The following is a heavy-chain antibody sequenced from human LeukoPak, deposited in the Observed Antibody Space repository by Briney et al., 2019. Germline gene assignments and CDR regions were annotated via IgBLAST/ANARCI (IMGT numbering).Heavy chain of an antibody. J-gene: IGHJ4*02. CDR1: GGSISSGSYY. D-gene: IGHD3-9*01. CDR2: IYTSGST. Sequence: SETLSLTCTVSGGSISSGSYYWSWIRQPAGKGLEWIGRIYTSGSTNYNPSLKSRVTISVDTSKNQFSLKLSSVTAADTAVYYCASAAFDILTGYSTENFDYWGQGTLVTVSS. V-gene: IGHV4-61*02. CDR3: ASAAFDILTGYSTENFDY.